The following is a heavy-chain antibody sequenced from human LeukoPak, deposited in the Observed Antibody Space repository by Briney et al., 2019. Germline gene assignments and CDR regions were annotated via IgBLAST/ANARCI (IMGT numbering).Heavy chain of an antibody. D-gene: IGHD6-13*01. J-gene: IGHJ4*02. CDR3: VRDSSKWYFDF. Sequence: GGSLRLSCAASGFTFNLYWIHWFRQAPGQRLVWVSRISSDGSGTGYADSVNGRFTISRDNAKHTVSLQMNSLRVEDTAVYYCVRDSSKWYFDFWGQGSLVTVSS. CDR2: ISSDGSGT. V-gene: IGHV3-74*01. CDR1: GFTFNLYW.